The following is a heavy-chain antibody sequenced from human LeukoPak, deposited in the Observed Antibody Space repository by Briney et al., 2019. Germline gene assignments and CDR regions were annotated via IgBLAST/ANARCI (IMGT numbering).Heavy chain of an antibody. CDR1: GFTFSSYG. D-gene: IGHD6-13*01. Sequence: GGSLRLSCAASGFTFSSYGMSWVRQAPGKGLECVANIKQDGSEKYYVDSVKGRFTISRDNAKNSLYLQMNSLRAEDTAVYYCARVAAAGLYYYYYMDVWGKGTTVTVSS. CDR3: ARVAAAGLYYYYYMDV. V-gene: IGHV3-7*01. J-gene: IGHJ6*03. CDR2: IKQDGSEK.